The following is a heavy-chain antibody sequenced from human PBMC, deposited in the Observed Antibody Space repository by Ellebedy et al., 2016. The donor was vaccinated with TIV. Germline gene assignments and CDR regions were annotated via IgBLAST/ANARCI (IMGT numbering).Heavy chain of an antibody. CDR1: GFTFSSYS. CDR2: ISSSSSYI. CDR3: ARVGLWFGELSLGGMDV. V-gene: IGHV3-21*01. J-gene: IGHJ6*02. Sequence: GESLKISCAASGFTFSSYSMNWVRQAPGKGLEWVSSISSSSSYIYYADSVRGRFTISRDNAKNSLYLQMNSLRAEDTAVYYCARVGLWFGELSLGGMDVWGQGTTVTVSS. D-gene: IGHD3-10*01.